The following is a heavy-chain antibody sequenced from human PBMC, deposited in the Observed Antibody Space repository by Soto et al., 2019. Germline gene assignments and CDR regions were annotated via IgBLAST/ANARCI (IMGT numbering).Heavy chain of an antibody. CDR3: AKDYGSGWSVDY. D-gene: IGHD6-19*01. Sequence: PGGSLRLSCAASGFTFSSYVMSWVRQTPGKRLEWVSGINGSGDTTYYADSVKGRFTITRDNSKNTLYLQMNSLRADDTAVYYCAKDYGSGWSVDYWGQGALVPVS. CDR1: GFTFSSYV. CDR2: INGSGDTT. V-gene: IGHV3-23*01. J-gene: IGHJ4*02.